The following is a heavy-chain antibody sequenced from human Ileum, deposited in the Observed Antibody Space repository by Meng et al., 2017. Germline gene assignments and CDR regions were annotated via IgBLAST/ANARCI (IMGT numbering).Heavy chain of an antibody. V-gene: IGHV6-1*01. CDR2: TYYRSKWYY. J-gene: IGHJ3*02. CDR1: VDSVSSSSAA. CDR3: ARDPPSLHGGFDI. Sequence: SQTLSLTCAISVDSVSSSSAAWNWIRQSPSRGLEWLGRTYYRSKWYYEYGTSVKSRITINTDTSKNQFSLELNSLTPEDTAVYYCARDPPSLHGGFDIWGQGTMVTVSS. D-gene: IGHD3-10*01.